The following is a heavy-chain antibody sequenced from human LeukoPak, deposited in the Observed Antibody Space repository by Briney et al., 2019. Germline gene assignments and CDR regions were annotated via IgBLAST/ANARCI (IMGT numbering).Heavy chain of an antibody. J-gene: IGHJ3*02. D-gene: IGHD1-26*01. V-gene: IGHV3-7*01. CDR3: AREREGAFDI. CDR2: IKQDESER. CDR1: GFTFSDYW. Sequence: GGSLRLSCAASGFTFSDYWMNWIRQTPGKGPEWVANIKQDESERYTVDSVKGRFTISRDNAKNSVYLQMNSLKGEDTALYYCAREREGAFDIWGQGTMVTVSS.